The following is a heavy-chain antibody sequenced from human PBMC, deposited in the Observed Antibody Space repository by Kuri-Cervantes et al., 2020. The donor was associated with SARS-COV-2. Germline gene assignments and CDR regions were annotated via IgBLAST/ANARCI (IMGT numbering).Heavy chain of an antibody. CDR3: TSSDY. Sequence: LSLTCAASGFTFSSYWMHWVRQAPGKGLVWVSRINSDGSSTSYADSVKGRFTISRDNSKNTAYLQMNSLKTEDTAVYYCTSSDYWGQGTLVTVSS. V-gene: IGHV3-74*01. J-gene: IGHJ4*02. CDR2: INSDGSST. CDR1: GFTFSSYW.